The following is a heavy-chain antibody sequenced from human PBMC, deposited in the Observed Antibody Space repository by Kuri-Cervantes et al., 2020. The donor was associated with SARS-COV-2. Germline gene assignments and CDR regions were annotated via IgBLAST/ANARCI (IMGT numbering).Heavy chain of an antibody. CDR2: ILYDGSNK. V-gene: IGHV3-30*02. CDR1: GFTFSSYG. D-gene: IGHD6-13*01. Sequence: GGSLRLSCAASGFTFSSYGMHWVRQAPGKGLEWVAFILYDGSNKYYADSVKGRFTISRDDSKNTLYVHMNNLRVAETAVYYCVGHGSSSIWGQGTLVTVSS. CDR3: VGHGSSSI. J-gene: IGHJ4*02.